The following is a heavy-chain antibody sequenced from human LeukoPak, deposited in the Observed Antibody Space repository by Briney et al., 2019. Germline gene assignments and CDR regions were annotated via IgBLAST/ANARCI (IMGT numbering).Heavy chain of an antibody. CDR1: GYTFNNHY. CDR2: ISAYNGST. CDR3: ARQDQLLGTFDY. J-gene: IGHJ4*02. Sequence: ASVKVSCKASGYTFNNHYMYWVRQAPGQGLEWMGWISAYNGSTNYAQKLQGRVTMTTDTSTSTAYMELRSLRSDDTAVYYCARQDQLLGTFDYWGQGTLVTVSS. D-gene: IGHD2-2*01. V-gene: IGHV1-18*01.